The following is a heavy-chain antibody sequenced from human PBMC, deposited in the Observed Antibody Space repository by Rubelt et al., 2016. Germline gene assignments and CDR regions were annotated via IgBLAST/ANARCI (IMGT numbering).Heavy chain of an antibody. V-gene: IGHV4-59*08. CDR2: IYYTGRS. CDR3: ALTTIIPGMDV. J-gene: IGHJ6*02. D-gene: IGHD2-21*02. CDR1: GGSINNYY. Sequence: QVQLQESGPGLVKPSETLSLPCTVSGGSINNYYWSWIRQPPGKGLEWIWYIYYTGRSSHNPPLKRRITPSVDPSKNQFSLKLSSVTAADTAVYYCALTTIIPGMDVWGQGATVTVSS.